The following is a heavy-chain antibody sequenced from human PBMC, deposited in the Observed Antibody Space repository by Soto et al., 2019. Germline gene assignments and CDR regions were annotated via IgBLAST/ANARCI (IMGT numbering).Heavy chain of an antibody. D-gene: IGHD2-2*02. CDR3: ARDNGPGYCSSTSCYNRSYYYGMDV. CDR1: GGTFSSYA. J-gene: IGHJ6*02. CDR2: IIPIFGTA. Sequence: SVKVSCKASGGTFSSYAISWVRQAPGQGLEWMGGIIPIFGTANYAQKFQGRVTITADKSTSTAYMELSSLRSEDTAVYYCARDNGPGYCSSTSCYNRSYYYGMDVWGQGTTVTVSS. V-gene: IGHV1-69*06.